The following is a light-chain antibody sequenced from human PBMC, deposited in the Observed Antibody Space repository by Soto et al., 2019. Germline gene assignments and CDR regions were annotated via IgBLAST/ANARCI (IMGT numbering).Light chain of an antibody. J-gene: IGKJ1*01. CDR3: QKYDSAPWT. V-gene: IGKV1-27*01. CDR2: GAS. CDR1: QGISNY. Sequence: EIQRTQSPSSLSASVGDRVTITCRPSQGISNYLAWYQQKPGKVPKLLIYGASTLQSGVPSRLSGSGSGTDFTLIINSLQPEDVATYYCQKYDSAPWTFGQGTKVEIK.